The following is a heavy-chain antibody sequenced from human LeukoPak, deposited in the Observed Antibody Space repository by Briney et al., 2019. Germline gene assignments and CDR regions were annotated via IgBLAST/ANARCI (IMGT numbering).Heavy chain of an antibody. J-gene: IGHJ4*02. CDR2: IIPIFGTA. Sequence: GASVKVSCKASGGTFSSYAISWVRQAPGQGLEWMGGIIPIFGTANYAQKFQGRVTITADESTSTAYMELSSLRSEDTAVYYCARGWFSQYFFHSFDYWGQGTLVTVSS. D-gene: IGHD2/OR15-2a*01. V-gene: IGHV1-69*13. CDR3: ARGWFSQYFFHSFDY. CDR1: GGTFSSYA.